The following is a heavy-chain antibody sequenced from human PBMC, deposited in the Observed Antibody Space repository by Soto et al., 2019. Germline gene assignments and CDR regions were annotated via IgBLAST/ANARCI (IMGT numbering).Heavy chain of an antibody. CDR3: GTQNCYSGVDV. J-gene: IGHJ6*02. V-gene: IGHV1-18*01. Sequence: ASVKVSCKASGYTFSSYFITWVRQAPGQGLEWMGWISAYNGNTNSAQMLHERVTMTTDTSTKTAYMELRNLRSDDTAVYYCGTQNCYSGVDVWGQGTTVTVSS. CDR1: GYTFSSYF. CDR2: ISAYNGNT.